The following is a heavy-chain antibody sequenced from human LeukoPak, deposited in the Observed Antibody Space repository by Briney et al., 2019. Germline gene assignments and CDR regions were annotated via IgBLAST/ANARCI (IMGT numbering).Heavy chain of an antibody. J-gene: IGHJ4*02. CDR1: GGSINSYY. V-gene: IGHV4-59*12. CDR2: IYYSGST. Sequence: PSETLSLTCTVSGGSINSYYWSWIRQPPGKGLEWIGYIYYSGSTNYNPSLKSRVTIPVDTSKNQFSLKLSSVTAADTAVYYCARETARQPSGYCSSTSCHSDFDYWGQGTLVTVSS. CDR3: ARETARQPSGYCSSTSCHSDFDY. D-gene: IGHD2-2*03.